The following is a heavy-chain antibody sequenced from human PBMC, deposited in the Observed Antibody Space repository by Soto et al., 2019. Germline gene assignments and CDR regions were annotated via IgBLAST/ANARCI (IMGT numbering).Heavy chain of an antibody. D-gene: IGHD4-17*01. CDR3: ARVTTVVTPGY. CDR2: ISSSSSTI. V-gene: IGHV3-48*01. Sequence: EVPLVESGGGLVQPGGSLRLSFAASGFTFSSYSMNWVRQAPGKGLEWVSYISSSSSTIYYADSVKGRFTISRDNAKNSLYLQMNSLRAEDTAVYYCARVTTVVTPGYWGQGTLVTVSS. CDR1: GFTFSSYS. J-gene: IGHJ4*02.